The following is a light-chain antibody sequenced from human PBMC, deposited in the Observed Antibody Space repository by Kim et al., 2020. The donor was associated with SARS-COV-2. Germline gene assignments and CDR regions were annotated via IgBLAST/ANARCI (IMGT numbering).Light chain of an antibody. CDR1: RSDVGGHNF. CDR3: TSYTTLNTYV. J-gene: IGLJ1*01. V-gene: IGLV2-14*03. CDR2: DVT. Sequence: GQSITISCTGTRSDVGGHNFVAWYQHRPDKAPKLIIYDVTERPSGVSDRFSGSKSDNTASLTISGLQAEDEADYYCTSYTTLNTYVFGTGTKVTVL.